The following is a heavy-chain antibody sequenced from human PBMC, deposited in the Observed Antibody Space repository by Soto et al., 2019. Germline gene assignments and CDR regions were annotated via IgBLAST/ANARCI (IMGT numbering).Heavy chain of an antibody. Sequence: QVQLQESGPGLVKPSETLSLTCTVSGGSISSYYWSWIRQPPGKGLEWIGYIYYSGGTNYNPSLMRRVTIPVDTAKNQFSRQLSSVTAADAAGCYCARGGEGEFDPWGQGTLVTVSS. CDR3: ARGGEGEFDP. D-gene: IGHD3-16*01. J-gene: IGHJ5*02. V-gene: IGHV4-59*01. CDR2: IYYSGGT. CDR1: GGSISSYY.